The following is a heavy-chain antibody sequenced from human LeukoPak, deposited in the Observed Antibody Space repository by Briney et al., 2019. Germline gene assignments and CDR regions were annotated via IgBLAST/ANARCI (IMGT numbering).Heavy chain of an antibody. V-gene: IGHV4-30-4*01. CDR3: ARGKWELLVDY. D-gene: IGHD1-26*01. CDR2: IYYSGST. J-gene: IGHJ4*02. CDR1: GGSISSDDYY. Sequence: SETLSLTCTVSGGSISSDDYYWSWIRQPPGKGLEWIGYIYYSGSTYYNPSLKSRVTISVDTSKNQFSLKLSSVTAADTAVYYCARGKWELLVDYWGQGTLVTVFS.